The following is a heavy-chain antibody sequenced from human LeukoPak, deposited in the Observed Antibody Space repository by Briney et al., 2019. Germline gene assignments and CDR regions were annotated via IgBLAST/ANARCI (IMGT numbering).Heavy chain of an antibody. CDR3: AKGGNRSSWYYFDY. Sequence: GGSLRLSCAASGFTFSSYAMSWVRQAPGKGLEWVSAISGSGGSTYYADSVKGRFTISRDNSKNTLYLQMNSRRAEDTAVYYCAKGGNRSSWYYFDYWGQGTVVTVSS. V-gene: IGHV3-23*01. CDR2: ISGSGGST. CDR1: GFTFSSYA. D-gene: IGHD6-13*01. J-gene: IGHJ4*02.